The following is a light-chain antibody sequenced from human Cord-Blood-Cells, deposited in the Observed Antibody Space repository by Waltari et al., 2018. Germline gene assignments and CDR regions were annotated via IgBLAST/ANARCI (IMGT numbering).Light chain of an antibody. Sequence: SYVLTQPPSVSVAPGKTARITCGGNNLGSKSVHLYQQKPGQAPVLVIYYDSDRPSGIPERFSGSNSGNTATLTISRVEAGDEADYYCQVWDSSSDHVVFGGGTKLTVL. CDR1: NLGSKS. J-gene: IGLJ2*01. CDR3: QVWDSSSDHVV. CDR2: YDS. V-gene: IGLV3-21*04.